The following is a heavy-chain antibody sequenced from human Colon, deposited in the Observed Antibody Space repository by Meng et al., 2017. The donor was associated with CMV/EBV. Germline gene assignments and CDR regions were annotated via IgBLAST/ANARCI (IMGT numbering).Heavy chain of an antibody. D-gene: IGHD2-2*01. CDR2: ISYDGSNK. Sequence: GESLKISCAASGFTFSSYAMHWVRQAPGKGLEWVAVISYDGSNKYYADSVKGRFTISRDNSKNTLYLQMNSLRAEDTAVYYCARGQEGYCRSTACYAMDVWGQGTTVTVSS. V-gene: IGHV3-30-3*01. J-gene: IGHJ6*02. CDR1: GFTFSSYA. CDR3: ARGQEGYCRSTACYAMDV.